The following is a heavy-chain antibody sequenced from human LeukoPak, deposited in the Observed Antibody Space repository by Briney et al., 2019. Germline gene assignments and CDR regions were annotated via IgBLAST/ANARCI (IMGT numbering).Heavy chain of an antibody. J-gene: IGHJ4*02. CDR2: INHSGST. CDR3: ATQTAAGLYYFDY. Sequence: SETLSLTCAVYGGSFSGYYWSWIRQPPGKGLEWIGEINHSGSTNYNPSLKSRVTISVDTSKNQFSLKLSSVTAADTAVYYCATQTAAGLYYFDYWGQGTLVTVSS. V-gene: IGHV4-34*01. CDR1: GGSFSGYY. D-gene: IGHD6-13*01.